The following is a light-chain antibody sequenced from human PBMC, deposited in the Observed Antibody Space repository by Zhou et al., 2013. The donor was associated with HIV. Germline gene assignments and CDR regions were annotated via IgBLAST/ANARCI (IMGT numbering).Light chain of an antibody. Sequence: DIQMTQSPSSLSASVRDRVTITCRASRDITNDLAWYQQKPGKPPKLLIYAASTLQSGVPSRFSGSGSGTEFTLTISSLQPEDVATYYCQNYYNAPPWTFGQGTKVEIQ. V-gene: IGKV1-27*01. CDR2: AAS. J-gene: IGKJ1*01. CDR1: RDITND. CDR3: QNYYNAPPWT.